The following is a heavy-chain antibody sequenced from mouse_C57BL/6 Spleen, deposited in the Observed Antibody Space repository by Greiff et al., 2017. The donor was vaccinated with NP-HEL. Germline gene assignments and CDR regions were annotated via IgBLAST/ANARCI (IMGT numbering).Heavy chain of an antibody. CDR2: INPNNGGT. V-gene: IGHV1-18*01. Sequence: VQLKQSGPELVKPGASVKIPCKASGYTFTDYNMDWVKQSHGKSLEWIGDINPNNGGTIYNQKFKGKATLTVDKSSSTAYMELRSLTSEDTAVYYCARLGITHFDYWGQGTTLTVSS. J-gene: IGHJ2*01. CDR3: ARLGITHFDY. CDR1: GYTFTDYN. D-gene: IGHD1-1*01.